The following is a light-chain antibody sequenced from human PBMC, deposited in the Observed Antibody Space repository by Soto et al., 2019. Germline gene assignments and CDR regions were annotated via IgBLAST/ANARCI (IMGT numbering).Light chain of an antibody. CDR1: QSLLHSDGYTX. CDR2: EVS. CDR3: MQDAQDPHT. V-gene: IGKV2D-26*03. J-gene: IGKJ4*01. Sequence: ELVMTQTPLSLSITPGEQASMSCRSSQSLLHSDGYTXLYWFLQKARPVSTLLIYEVSNRFSGVPDRFSXXXXXXXXXXXXXRVXXEXFXXYXCMQDAQDPHTFGGGTKVEIK.